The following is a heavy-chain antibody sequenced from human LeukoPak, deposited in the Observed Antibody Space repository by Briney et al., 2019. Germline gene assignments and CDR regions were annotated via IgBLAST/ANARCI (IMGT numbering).Heavy chain of an antibody. CDR3: ARSGSFSGWYGVSFDY. D-gene: IGHD6-19*01. J-gene: IGHJ4*02. CDR2: ITSSGSTI. V-gene: IGHV3-48*03. Sequence: PGGSLRLSCAASGFTFSSYEMNWVRQAPGKGLEWVSYITSSGSTIYYADSVKGQFTISRDNAENSLYLQLISLRAEDTAVYYCARSGSFSGWYGVSFDYWGQGTLVTVSS. CDR1: GFTFSSYE.